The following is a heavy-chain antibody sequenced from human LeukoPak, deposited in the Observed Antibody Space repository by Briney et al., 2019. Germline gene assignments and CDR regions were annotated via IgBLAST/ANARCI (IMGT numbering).Heavy chain of an antibody. V-gene: IGHV1-2*06. D-gene: IGHD2-15*01. J-gene: IGHJ4*02. CDR1: GYTFTGYY. CDR2: ISPTSGGA. CDR3: ARGGISGGSQR. Sequence: ASVKVSCKASGYTFTGYYIHWVRQAPGQGLEWMGRISPTSGGANYAQNFQGRITMTRDTSINTAYMELSRLTSDDTAVYYCARGGISGGSQRRGQGTLVTVSS.